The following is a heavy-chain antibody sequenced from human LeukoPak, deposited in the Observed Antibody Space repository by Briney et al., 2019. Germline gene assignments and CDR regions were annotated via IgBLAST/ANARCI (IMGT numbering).Heavy chain of an antibody. D-gene: IGHD3-10*01. Sequence: PSETLSLTCTVSGGSISSYYWSWIRQPPGKGLEWIGYIYYSGSTNYNPSLKSRVTISVDTSKNQFSLKLSSVTAADTAVYCCARAPSGSYYSNWFDPWGQGTLVTVSS. CDR1: GGSISSYY. CDR3: ARAPSGSYYSNWFDP. CDR2: IYYSGST. J-gene: IGHJ5*02. V-gene: IGHV4-59*01.